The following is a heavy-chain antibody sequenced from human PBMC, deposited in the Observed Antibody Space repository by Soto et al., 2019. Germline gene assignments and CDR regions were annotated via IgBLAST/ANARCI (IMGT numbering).Heavy chain of an antibody. Sequence: GGSLRLSCAASGFTFSSYAMSWVRQAPGKGQEWVSAISGSGGSTYYADPVKGRFTISRDNSKNTLYLQMNSLRAEDTAVYYGAKDGLRFLEWLLGDYYYCYMDVWCKGTTVTFS. CDR3: AKDGLRFLEWLLGDYYYCYMDV. V-gene: IGHV3-23*01. CDR1: GFTFSSYA. CDR2: ISGSGGST. D-gene: IGHD3-3*01. J-gene: IGHJ6*03.